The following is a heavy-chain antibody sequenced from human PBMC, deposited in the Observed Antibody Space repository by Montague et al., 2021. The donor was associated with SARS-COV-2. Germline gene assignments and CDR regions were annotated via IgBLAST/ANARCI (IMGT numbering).Heavy chain of an antibody. CDR2: ISYDGSNK. CDR3: VRASLIKARIAVAGTTVY. V-gene: IGHV3-30*09. CDR1: GFTFNNYA. J-gene: IGHJ4*02. D-gene: IGHD6-19*01. Sequence: SLRLSCAASGFTFNNYAMHWVRQAPGKGLEWVAIISYDGSNKYYADSVKGRFAISRDNSKNTLYLQMNSLRAEDTAVYYCVRASLIKARIAVAGTTVYWGQGTLVNISS.